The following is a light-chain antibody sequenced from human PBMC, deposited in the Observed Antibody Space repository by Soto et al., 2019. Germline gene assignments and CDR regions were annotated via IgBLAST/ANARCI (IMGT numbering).Light chain of an antibody. J-gene: IGKJ1*01. CDR1: QSISNY. CDR3: HQSYNTPWT. V-gene: IGKV1-39*01. Sequence: DIQMTQSPSSLSASVGDRVTITCRASQSISNYLNWYQQKPGKAPKLLFYTASSLQSGVPSRFSGSGSGTDFTLTISSLQPEDFATYYCHQSYNTPWTFGQGTKVEIK. CDR2: TAS.